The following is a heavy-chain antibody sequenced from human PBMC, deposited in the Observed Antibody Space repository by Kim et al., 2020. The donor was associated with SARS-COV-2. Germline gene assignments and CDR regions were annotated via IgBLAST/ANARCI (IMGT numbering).Heavy chain of an antibody. CDR2: ISGSGGST. Sequence: GGSLRLSCAASGFTFSSYAMSWVRQAPGKGLEWVSAISGSGGSTYYADSVKGLFTISRDNSKNTLYLQMNSLRAEDTAVYYCAKDRGSGWYRRFDYWGQGTLVTRSS. J-gene: IGHJ4*02. D-gene: IGHD6-19*01. CDR1: GFTFSSYA. V-gene: IGHV3-23*01. CDR3: AKDRGSGWYRRFDY.